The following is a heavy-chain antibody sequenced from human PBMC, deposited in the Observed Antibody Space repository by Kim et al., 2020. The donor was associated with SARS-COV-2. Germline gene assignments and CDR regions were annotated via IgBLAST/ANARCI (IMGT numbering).Heavy chain of an antibody. CDR1: GFTFSSYG. V-gene: IGHV3-33*01. Sequence: GGSLRLSCAASGFTFSSYGMHWVRQAPGKGLEWVAVIWYDGSNKYYADSVKGRFTISRDNSKNTLYLQMNSLRAEDTAVYYCARGSGSYHPFFDYWGQGTLVTVSS. CDR3: ARGSGSYHPFFDY. J-gene: IGHJ4*02. D-gene: IGHD1-26*01. CDR2: IWYDGSNK.